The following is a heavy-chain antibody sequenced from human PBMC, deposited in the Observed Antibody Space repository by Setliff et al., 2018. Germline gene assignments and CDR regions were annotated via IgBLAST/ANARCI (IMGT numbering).Heavy chain of an antibody. Sequence: PSETLSLTCTVYGESVSNYYWSWIRQPPGKGLEWIGEINHSGSTNYNPSLKSRVTISVDTSKNQFPLRLSSVTAADTAVYFCARDYGPNDYWGQGSLVTVSS. CDR3: ARDYGPNDY. CDR2: INHSGST. J-gene: IGHJ4*02. CDR1: GESVSNYY. D-gene: IGHD3-16*01. V-gene: IGHV4-34*01.